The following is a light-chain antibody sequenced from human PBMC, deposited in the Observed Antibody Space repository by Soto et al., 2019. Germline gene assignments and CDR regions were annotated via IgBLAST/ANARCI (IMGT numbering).Light chain of an antibody. Sequence: EIVLTQSPGTLSLSPGERATLSCRASQSVSSSYLAWYQQKPGQARRLLIYGASSRATGIPDRFSGSGSGTDFTLTISRLEPEDFAVYYCQQYGSSPLYTFGQGTKVEIK. V-gene: IGKV3-20*01. CDR3: QQYGSSPLYT. J-gene: IGKJ2*01. CDR1: QSVSSSY. CDR2: GAS.